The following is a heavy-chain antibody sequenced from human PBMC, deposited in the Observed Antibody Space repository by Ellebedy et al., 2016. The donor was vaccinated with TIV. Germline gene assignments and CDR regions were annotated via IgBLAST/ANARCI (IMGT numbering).Heavy chain of an antibody. Sequence: AASVKVSCKASGYTFTNYGISWVRQAPGQGLEWMGRISPYKDNTNYAQNLQGRLTMTIDTSTSTAYMDLRSLRSDDTAVYYCARQFYDSSGYNDYWGQGTLVTVSS. D-gene: IGHD3-22*01. CDR1: GYTFTNYG. J-gene: IGHJ4*02. V-gene: IGHV1-18*04. CDR3: ARQFYDSSGYNDY. CDR2: ISPYKDNT.